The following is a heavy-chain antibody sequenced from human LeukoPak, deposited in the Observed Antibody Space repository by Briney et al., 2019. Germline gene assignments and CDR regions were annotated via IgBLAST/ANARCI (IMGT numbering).Heavy chain of an antibody. CDR3: ARFARGVSDAFDI. CDR2: ISYDGSNK. Sequence: PGGSLRLSCAASGFTFSSYGMHWVRQAPGKGLEWVAVISYDGSNKYYADSVKGRFTISRDNSKNTLYLQMNSLRAEDTAVYYCARFARGVSDAFDIWGQGTMVTVSS. D-gene: IGHD3-10*01. V-gene: IGHV3-30*03. J-gene: IGHJ3*02. CDR1: GFTFSSYG.